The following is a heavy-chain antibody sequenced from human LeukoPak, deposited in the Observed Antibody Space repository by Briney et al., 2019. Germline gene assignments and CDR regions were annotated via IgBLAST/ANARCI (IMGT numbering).Heavy chain of an antibody. V-gene: IGHV4-39*01. CDR1: GGSIGGVSYY. CDR2: IYFSGSS. D-gene: IGHD2-2*02. Sequence: SETLSLTCTVSGGSIGGVSYYWGWIRQPPGKGLEWIGSIYFSGSSFYNPSLQSRITISVDTSNNQFYLQLTSMTAADTAVYYCARQYTGIDYWGQGTLVTVSS. J-gene: IGHJ4*02. CDR3: ARQYTGIDY.